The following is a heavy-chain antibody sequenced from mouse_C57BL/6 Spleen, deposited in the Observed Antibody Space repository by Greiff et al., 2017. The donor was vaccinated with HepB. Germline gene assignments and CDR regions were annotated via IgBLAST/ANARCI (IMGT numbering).Heavy chain of an antibody. CDR1: GFTFSDYG. CDR2: ISSGSSTI. D-gene: IGHD2-2*01. J-gene: IGHJ4*01. Sequence: EVKLVESGGGLVKPGGSLKLSCAASGFTFSDYGMHWVRQAPEKGLEWVAYISSGSSTIYYADTVKGRFTISRDNAKNTLFLQMTSLRSEDTAMYYCARQGTMVTTKAMDYWGQGTSVTVSS. V-gene: IGHV5-17*01. CDR3: ARQGTMVTTKAMDY.